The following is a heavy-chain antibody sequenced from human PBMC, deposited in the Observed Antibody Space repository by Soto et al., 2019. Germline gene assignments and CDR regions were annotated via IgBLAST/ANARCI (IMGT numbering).Heavy chain of an antibody. CDR2: IIPIFGTA. Sequence: GASVKVSCKASGGTFSSYAISWVRQAPGQGLEWMGGIIPIFGTANYAQKFQGRVTITADESTSTAYMELSSLRSEDTAVYYCARGTPSEGFLEWAYYYYYYMDVWGKGTTVTFSS. CDR1: GGTFSSYA. J-gene: IGHJ6*03. D-gene: IGHD3-3*01. V-gene: IGHV1-69*13. CDR3: ARGTPSEGFLEWAYYYYYYMDV.